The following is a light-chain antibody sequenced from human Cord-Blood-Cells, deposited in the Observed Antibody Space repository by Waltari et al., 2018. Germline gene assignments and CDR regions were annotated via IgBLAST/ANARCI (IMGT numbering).Light chain of an antibody. J-gene: IGKJ1*01. CDR3: QQYNSYST. Sequence: DIQMTQSPSTLSASVGDRVTITCRASQSISIWLDWYQQKTGKAPKLLIYDASSLESGVPSMFGGSGSGTAFTLTISSLQPDDFATYYCQQYNSYSTFGQGTKVEIK. V-gene: IGKV1-5*01. CDR2: DAS. CDR1: QSISIW.